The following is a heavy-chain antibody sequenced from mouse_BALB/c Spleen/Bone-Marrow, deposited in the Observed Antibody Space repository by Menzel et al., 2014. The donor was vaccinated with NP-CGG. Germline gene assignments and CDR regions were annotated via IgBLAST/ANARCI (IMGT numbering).Heavy chain of an antibody. CDR3: ARGDYGDWYFDV. V-gene: IGHV1S34*01. D-gene: IGHD2-4*01. J-gene: IGHJ1*01. CDR1: GYSFTGYC. CDR2: ISCYNGAT. Sequence: LVKTGASVKISCKASGYSFTGYCMHWVKQSHGKSLEWIGYISCYNGATSYNQKFKGKATFTVDTSSSTAYMQFNSLTSEDSAVYYCARGDYGDWYFDVWGAGTTVTVSS.